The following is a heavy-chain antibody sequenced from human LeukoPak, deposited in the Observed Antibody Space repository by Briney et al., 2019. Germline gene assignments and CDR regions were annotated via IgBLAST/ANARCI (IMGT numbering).Heavy chain of an antibody. D-gene: IGHD5-24*01. CDR1: GYNFINYW. CDR2: IYPGDSDT. V-gene: IGHV5-51*01. CDR3: ARRRDGYNYVGTDY. Sequence: GESLKISCKGSGYNFINYWIGWVRQMHGKGLEWMGIIYPGDSDTTYSPSFQGQVTISADKSISTAYLQWSSLKASDTAMYYCARRRDGYNYVGTDYWGQGTLVTVSS. J-gene: IGHJ4*02.